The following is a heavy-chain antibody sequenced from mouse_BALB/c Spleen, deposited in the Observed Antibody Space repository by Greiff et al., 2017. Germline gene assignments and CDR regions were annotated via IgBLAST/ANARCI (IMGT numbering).Heavy chain of an antibody. D-gene: IGHD1-1*01. Sequence: VMLVESGPGLVAPSQSLSITCTVSGFSLTGYGVNWVRQPPGKGLEWLGMIWGDGSTDYNSALKSRLSISKDNSKSQVFLKMNSLQTDDTARYYCARGAYYYGSRYYFDYWGQGTTLTVSS. CDR3: ARGAYYYGSRYYFDY. CDR1: GFSLTGYG. J-gene: IGHJ2*01. CDR2: IWGDGST. V-gene: IGHV2-6-7*01.